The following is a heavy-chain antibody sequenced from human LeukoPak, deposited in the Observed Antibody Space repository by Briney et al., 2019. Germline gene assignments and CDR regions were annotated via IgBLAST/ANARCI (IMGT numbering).Heavy chain of an antibody. V-gene: IGHV4-39*07. J-gene: IGHJ4*02. Sequence: SETLSLTCTVSGGSISSSSYYWGWIRQPPGKGLEWIGSIYYSGSTYYNPSLKSRVTISVDTSKNQFSLKLSSVTAADTAVYYCARDLEYYDSSGRQDYFDYWGQGTLVTVSS. CDR2: IYYSGST. D-gene: IGHD3-22*01. CDR3: ARDLEYYDSSGRQDYFDY. CDR1: GGSISSSSYY.